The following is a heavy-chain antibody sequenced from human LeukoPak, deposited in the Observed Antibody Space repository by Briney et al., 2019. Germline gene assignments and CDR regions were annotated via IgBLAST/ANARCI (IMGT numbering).Heavy chain of an antibody. J-gene: IGHJ5*02. CDR1: GGSISSSSYY. D-gene: IGHD2-15*01. V-gene: IGHV4-61*05. CDR3: AKNLGSCSSGGSCYQFDP. Sequence: KPSETLSLTCTVSGGSISSSSYYWGWIRQPPGKGLEWIGYIFYSGSTTYNPSFKSRVTLSVDTSKSQFSLRLSSVTAADTAVYYCAKNLGSCSSGGSCYQFDPWGQGTLVTVSS. CDR2: IFYSGST.